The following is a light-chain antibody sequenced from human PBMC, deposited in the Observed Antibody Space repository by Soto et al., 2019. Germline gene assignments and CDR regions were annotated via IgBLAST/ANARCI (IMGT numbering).Light chain of an antibody. CDR2: GNS. V-gene: IGLV1-40*01. CDR3: QSYDSRLSGAV. J-gene: IGLJ3*02. Sequence: QSVLTQPPSVSGAPGQRVTISCTGSSSNIGAGYDVHWYQQLPGTAPKLLIYGNSNRPSGVPDRSSGSKSCTSASLAITGLQAEDEADYYCQSYDSRLSGAVFGGGTKLTVL. CDR1: SSNIGAGYD.